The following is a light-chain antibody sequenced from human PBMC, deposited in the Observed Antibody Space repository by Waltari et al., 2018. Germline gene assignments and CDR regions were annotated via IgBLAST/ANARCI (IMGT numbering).Light chain of an antibody. CDR2: RAS. CDR3: QQYNRWPPLT. V-gene: IGKV3-15*01. J-gene: IGKJ4*01. CDR1: QGIHDN. Sequence: ETVMTQSPATLSMSPGERAILSCRASQGIHDNLTWYQQKPGQDPRLLIYRASTRATGIPARFSGSGSGTDFTLTITSLQSEDSALYYCQQYNRWPPLTFGGGTKVEI.